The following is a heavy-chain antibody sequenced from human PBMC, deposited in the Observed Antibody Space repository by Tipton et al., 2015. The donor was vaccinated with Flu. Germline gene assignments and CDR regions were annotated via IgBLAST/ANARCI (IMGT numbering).Heavy chain of an antibody. CDR2: INPNSGGT. D-gene: IGHD2/OR15-2a*01. Sequence: QLVQSGAEVKKPGASVKVSCKASGYTFTGYYMHWVRQAPGQGLEWMGWINPNSGGTNYAQEFQGRVTMTRDTSISTAYMELSRLRSDDPAVYYCARDGSTWWFDPWGQGTLVTVSS. J-gene: IGHJ5*02. V-gene: IGHV1-2*02. CDR1: GYTFTGYY. CDR3: ARDGSTWWFDP.